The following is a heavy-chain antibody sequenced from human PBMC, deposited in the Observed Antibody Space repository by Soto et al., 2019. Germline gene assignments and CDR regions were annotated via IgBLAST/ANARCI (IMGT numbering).Heavy chain of an antibody. D-gene: IGHD1-26*01. CDR2: ISYDGSNK. CDR3: AKVRYSGSYGDY. CDR1: GFTFSSYG. V-gene: IGHV3-30*18. J-gene: IGHJ4*02. Sequence: QVQLVESGGGVVQPGRSLRLSCAASGFTFSSYGMHWVRQAPGKGLEWVAVISYDGSNKYYADYVKGAFTISRDNSKNPLYLQMNSLRAEDTGVYYCAKVRYSGSYGDYWGQGTLVTVSS.